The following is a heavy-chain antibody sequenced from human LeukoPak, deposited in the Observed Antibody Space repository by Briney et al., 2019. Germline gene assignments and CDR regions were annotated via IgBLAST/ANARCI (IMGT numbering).Heavy chain of an antibody. Sequence: SQTLSLTCTVSGGSISSGSYYWSWIRQPAGKGLEWIGRIYTSGSTNYNPSLKSRVTISVDTSKNQFSLKLSSVTAADTAVYYCARDEPDYYDSSGYEPNGAFDIWDQGTVVTVSS. CDR2: IYTSGST. V-gene: IGHV4-61*02. CDR3: ARDEPDYYDSSGYEPNGAFDI. J-gene: IGHJ3*02. CDR1: GGSISSGSYY. D-gene: IGHD3-22*01.